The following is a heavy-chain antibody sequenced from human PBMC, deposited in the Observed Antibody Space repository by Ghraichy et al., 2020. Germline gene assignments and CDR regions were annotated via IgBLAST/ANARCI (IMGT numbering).Heavy chain of an antibody. V-gene: IGHV1-69*06. Sequence: SVKVSCKASGGTVSSYAISWVRQAPGQGLEWMGGIIPIFGTANYAQKFQGRVTITADKSTSTAYMELSSLRSEDTAVYYCARDLTNYYYYGMDVWGQGTTVTVSS. CDR2: IIPIFGTA. CDR3: ARDLTNYYYYGMDV. CDR1: GGTVSSYA. J-gene: IGHJ6*02. D-gene: IGHD3-9*01.